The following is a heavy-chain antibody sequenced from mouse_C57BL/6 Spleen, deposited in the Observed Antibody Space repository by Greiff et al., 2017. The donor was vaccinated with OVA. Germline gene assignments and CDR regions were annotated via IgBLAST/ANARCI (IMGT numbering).Heavy chain of an antibody. CDR3: ARSREIYYDY. J-gene: IGHJ2*01. CDR1: GYTFTSYW. V-gene: IGHV1-69*01. CDR2: IDPSDSYT. Sequence: QVQLQQPGAELVMPGASVKLSCKASGYTFTSYWMHWVKQRPGQGLEWIGEIDPSDSYTNYNQKFKGKSTLTVDKSSSTAYMQLSSLTSEDSAVYYCARSREIYYDYWGQGTTRTVSS.